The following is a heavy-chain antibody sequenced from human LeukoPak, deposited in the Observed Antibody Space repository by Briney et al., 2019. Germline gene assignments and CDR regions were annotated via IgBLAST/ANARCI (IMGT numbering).Heavy chain of an antibody. Sequence: KPSETLSLTCTVSGGSISSSSYYWGWIRQPPGKGLEWIGSIYYSGSTCYNPSLKSRVTISVDTSKNQFSLKLSSVTAADTAVYYCATLGFVVVVAATSHFDYWGQGTLVTVSS. CDR1: GGSISSSSYY. D-gene: IGHD2-15*01. V-gene: IGHV4-39*01. CDR3: ATLGFVVVVAATSHFDY. CDR2: IYYSGST. J-gene: IGHJ4*02.